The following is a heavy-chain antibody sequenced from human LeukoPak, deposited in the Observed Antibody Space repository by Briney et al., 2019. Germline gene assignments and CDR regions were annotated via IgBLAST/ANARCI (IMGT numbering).Heavy chain of an antibody. CDR1: GYTFTGYY. J-gene: IGHJ5*02. D-gene: IGHD1-26*01. CDR2: INPNSGGT. Sequence: ASVKVSCKASGYTFTGYYMHWVRQAPGQGLEWMGWINPNSGGTNYGQKFQGRVTMTRDTSISTAYMELSSLRSEDTAVYYCARGFGIVSTLIDPWGQGTLVTVSS. CDR3: ARGFGIVSTLIDP. V-gene: IGHV1-2*02.